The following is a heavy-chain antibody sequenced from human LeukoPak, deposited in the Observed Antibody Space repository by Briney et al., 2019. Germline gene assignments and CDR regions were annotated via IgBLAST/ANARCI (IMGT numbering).Heavy chain of an antibody. Sequence: GGSLRLSCAASGFTFSNYWMHWVRQAPGKGLVWVSRIHSDGSATYYADSVRGRFTISRDNSKNMLFLQMNSLRAEDTAVYYCARERIDSSTGWYYFDYWGQGTLVTVSS. CDR1: GFTFSNYW. CDR2: IHSDGSAT. CDR3: ARERIDSSTGWYYFDY. V-gene: IGHV3-74*01. J-gene: IGHJ4*02. D-gene: IGHD6-19*01.